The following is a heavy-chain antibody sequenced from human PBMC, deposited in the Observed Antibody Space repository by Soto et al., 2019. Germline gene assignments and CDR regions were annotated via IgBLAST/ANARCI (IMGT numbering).Heavy chain of an antibody. D-gene: IGHD4-4*01. CDR3: ARDTLYSPFRQYGMDV. CDR2: IYYSGRT. CDR1: GDSISSGDYY. Sequence: QVQLQESGPGLVKPSQTLSLTCTVSGDSISSGDYYCSWIRQLPGKGLEWIGYIYYSGRTSYHPSRKSRVSISVDTSKNQFSLRLPSVTAADTAVYYCARDTLYSPFRQYGMDVWGQGITVTVSS. V-gene: IGHV4-31*03. J-gene: IGHJ6*02.